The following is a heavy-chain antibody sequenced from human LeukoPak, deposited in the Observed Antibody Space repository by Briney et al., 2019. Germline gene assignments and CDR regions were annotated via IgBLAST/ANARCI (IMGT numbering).Heavy chain of an antibody. CDR1: GYSISSGYY. V-gene: IGHV4-38-2*02. CDR3: ARESRDTALDI. CDR2: VYYTGST. D-gene: IGHD5-18*01. J-gene: IGHJ3*02. Sequence: SETLSLTCTVSGYSISSGYYWGWIRQPPGKGLEWIGSVYYTGSTYYNPSLKSRVTISVDTSKNQFSLKLSSVTAADTAVYYCARESRDTALDIWGQGTMVTVSS.